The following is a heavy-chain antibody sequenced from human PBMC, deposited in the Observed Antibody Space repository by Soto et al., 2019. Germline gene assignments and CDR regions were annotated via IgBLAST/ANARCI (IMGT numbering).Heavy chain of an antibody. CDR1: GYTFTTYA. D-gene: IGHD2-21*01. CDR3: CVTLIAQHDH. Sequence: ASVKVSCKASGYTFTTYAIHWVRQAPGQSPEWMGWINADNGDTKYSQKFQGRVTITRDTSASTAYMALSSLRSDDTAVYYCCVTLIAQHDHWGQGTQVTVSS. J-gene: IGHJ1*01. V-gene: IGHV1-3*01. CDR2: INADNGDT.